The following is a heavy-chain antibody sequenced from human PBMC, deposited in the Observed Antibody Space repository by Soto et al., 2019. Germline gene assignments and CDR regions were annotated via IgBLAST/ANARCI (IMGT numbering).Heavy chain of an antibody. D-gene: IGHD4-17*01. CDR1: GFTFSNYA. Sequence: QVQLVESGGGVVQPGRSLRLSCAASGFTFSNYAMHWVRQAPVKGLEWVAVISYDGSNKYDADSVKGRFTISRDNSKDTVYLQMTSLRAEDTAVYYCASERSHSSPPAFDYWGQGTLVSVSS. V-gene: IGHV3-30-3*01. J-gene: IGHJ4*02. CDR3: ASERSHSSPPAFDY. CDR2: ISYDGSNK.